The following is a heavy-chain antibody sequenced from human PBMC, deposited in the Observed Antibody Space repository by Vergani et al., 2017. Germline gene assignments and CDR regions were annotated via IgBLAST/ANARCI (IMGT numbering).Heavy chain of an antibody. CDR1: GGSFSGYY. CDR3: ARVPITMVRGVINYYYYYMDV. V-gene: IGHV4-34*01. Sequence: QVQLQQWGAGLLKPSETLSLTCAVYGGSFSGYYWSWIRQPPGKGLEWMGEINHSGSTNYTPSLKSRVTISVDTSKNQFSLKLLSVTATDTAVYYCARVPITMVRGVINYYYYYMDVWGKGTTVTVSS. D-gene: IGHD3-10*01. CDR2: INHSGST. J-gene: IGHJ6*03.